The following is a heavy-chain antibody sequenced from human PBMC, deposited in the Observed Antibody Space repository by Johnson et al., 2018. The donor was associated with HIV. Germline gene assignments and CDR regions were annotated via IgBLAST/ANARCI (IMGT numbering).Heavy chain of an antibody. CDR2: IWYDGSNK. Sequence: QVHLVESGGGVVQPGRFLRLSCAASGFSFSGYGMHWVRQAPGKGLECVAVIWYDGSNKYYADSVRGRFTISRDNSKNTLYLQMNSLRAEDTAVYYCAKDLIAARRGCDAFDIWGQGTMVTVSS. CDR3: AKDLIAARRGCDAFDI. J-gene: IGHJ3*02. D-gene: IGHD6-6*01. CDR1: GFSFSGYG. V-gene: IGHV3-33*06.